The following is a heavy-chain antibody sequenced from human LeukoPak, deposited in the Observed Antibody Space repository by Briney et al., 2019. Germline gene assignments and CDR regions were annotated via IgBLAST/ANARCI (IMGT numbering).Heavy chain of an antibody. D-gene: IGHD3-9*01. V-gene: IGHV3-64*01. J-gene: IGHJ6*02. Sequence: PGGSLRLSCAASGFTFNSYAMHWVRQAPGKGLEYVSAISSNGGSTYYANSVKGRFTISRDNSKNTLYLQMGSLRAEDMAVYYCARAYYDILTGYYYGMDVWGQGTTVTVSS. CDR3: ARAYYDILTGYYYGMDV. CDR2: ISSNGGST. CDR1: GFTFNSYA.